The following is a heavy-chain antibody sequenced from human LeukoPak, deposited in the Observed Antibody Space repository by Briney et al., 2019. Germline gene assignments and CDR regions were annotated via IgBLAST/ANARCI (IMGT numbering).Heavy chain of an antibody. D-gene: IGHD6-19*01. V-gene: IGHV3-21*01. CDR2: ISSTSSYI. Sequence: PGGSLRLSCAASGFSFSSYSMNWVRQAPGKGLEWFSSISSTSSYIYYADSVKGRFTISRDNTKNSLYLQMNSLRAEDTAVYYCARASSGWAVDLYYFDYWGQGTLVTVSS. CDR1: GFSFSSYS. J-gene: IGHJ4*02. CDR3: ARASSGWAVDLYYFDY.